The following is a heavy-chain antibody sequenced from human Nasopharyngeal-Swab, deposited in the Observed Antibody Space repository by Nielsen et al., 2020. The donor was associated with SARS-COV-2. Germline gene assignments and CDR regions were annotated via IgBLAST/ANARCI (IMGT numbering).Heavy chain of an antibody. CDR2: IYYSGST. V-gene: IGHV4-39*07. D-gene: IGHD3-9*01. Sequence: SETLSLTCTVSGGSIGSSSYYWGWIRQPPGKGLEWIGTIYYSGSTNYNPSLKSRLTISVDTSKNQFSLKLSSVTAADTAVYYCARVSSRDILTGYYGPFDYWGQGTLVTVSS. J-gene: IGHJ4*02. CDR1: GGSIGSSSYY. CDR3: ARVSSRDILTGYYGPFDY.